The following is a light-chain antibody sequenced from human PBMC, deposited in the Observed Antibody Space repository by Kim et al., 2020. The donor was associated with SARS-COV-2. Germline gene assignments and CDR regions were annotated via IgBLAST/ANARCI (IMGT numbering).Light chain of an antibody. CDR2: DAS. Sequence: LSLSPGERATLSCSASQSVSSSLAWYQQKPGQPPSRLIYDASNRATGIPARFSGSGSGTDFTLTISSLEPEDFAVYYCQQRSNLWTFGQGTKLEI. V-gene: IGKV3-11*01. CDR1: QSVSSS. CDR3: QQRSNLWT. J-gene: IGKJ2*02.